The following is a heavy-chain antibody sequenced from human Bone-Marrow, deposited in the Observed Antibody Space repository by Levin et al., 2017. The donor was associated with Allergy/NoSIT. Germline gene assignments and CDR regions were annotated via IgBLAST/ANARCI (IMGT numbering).Heavy chain of an antibody. CDR1: SYPITGGYY. D-gene: IGHD2-15*01. V-gene: IGHV4-38-2*02. CDR3: ARDTPITDCSDGITCHNFSWLDP. CDR2: IYDGGTT. Sequence: SQTLSLTCAVSSYPITGGYYWAWIRQPPGKGLEWIATIYDGGTTYSNPSLKSRVTISVDRSKNEVSLKLTSVTAADTAVYYCARDTPITDCSDGITCHNFSWLDPWGQGILVTVTS. J-gene: IGHJ5*02.